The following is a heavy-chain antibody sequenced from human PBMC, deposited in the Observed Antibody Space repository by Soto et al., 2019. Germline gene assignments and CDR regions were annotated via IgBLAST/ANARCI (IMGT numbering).Heavy chain of an antibody. Sequence: VSLRLSCAASGFTFSNAWMSWVRQAPGKGLEWVGRIKSYTNGGTTDYAAPVKGRFAISRDDSKNTLYLQMNSLKTEDAGVYYCTTDDPINKYWGQGTLVTGSS. J-gene: IGHJ4*02. V-gene: IGHV3-15*01. CDR1: GFTFSNAW. CDR2: IKSYTNGGTT. CDR3: TTDDPINKY.